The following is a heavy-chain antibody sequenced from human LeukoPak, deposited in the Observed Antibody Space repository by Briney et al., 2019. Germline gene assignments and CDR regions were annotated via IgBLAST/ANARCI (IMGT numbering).Heavy chain of an antibody. CDR2: ISTSSITK. CDR1: GFTFSTYS. V-gene: IGHV3-48*01. CDR3: AKEMGFCSGGSCYRWFDS. Sequence: RAGGSLRLSCAASGFTFSTYSMSWVRQAPGKGPEWLSYISTSSITKYYADYVKGRFTISRDDAKNSLSLQMNSLRADDTAVYYCAKEMGFCSGGSCYRWFDSWGQGTLVTVSS. D-gene: IGHD2-15*01. J-gene: IGHJ5*01.